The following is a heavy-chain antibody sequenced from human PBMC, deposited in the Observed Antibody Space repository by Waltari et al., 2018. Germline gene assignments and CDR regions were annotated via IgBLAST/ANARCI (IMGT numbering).Heavy chain of an antibody. CDR1: GGTFSSYA. Sequence: QVQLVQSGAEVKKPGSSVKVSCKASGGTFSSYAISWVRQAPGQGLEWMGRIIPIFGTANCAPKFQGRVTITADESTSTADMELSSLRSEDTAVYYCARSRDGYNGESFDYWGQGTLVTVSS. V-gene: IGHV1-69*18. D-gene: IGHD5-12*01. CDR3: ARSRDGYNGESFDY. CDR2: IIPIFGTA. J-gene: IGHJ4*02.